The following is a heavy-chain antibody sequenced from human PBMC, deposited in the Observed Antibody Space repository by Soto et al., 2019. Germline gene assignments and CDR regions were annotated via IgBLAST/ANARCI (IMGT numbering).Heavy chain of an antibody. V-gene: IGHV5-10-1*01. J-gene: IGHJ4*02. CDR1: GSRFNRSS. D-gene: IGHD3-22*01. CDR3: ARHHYYDSSGYAGFFDC. CDR2: IDPSDSDT. Sequence: GESRKISCKGPGSRFNRSSIRWVRQMPGKGLEWMGRIDPSDSDTNYSPSFQGHVTISADKSISTAYLQWSSLKASDTAMYYCARHHYYDSSGYAGFFDCWGKGNMVTVSS.